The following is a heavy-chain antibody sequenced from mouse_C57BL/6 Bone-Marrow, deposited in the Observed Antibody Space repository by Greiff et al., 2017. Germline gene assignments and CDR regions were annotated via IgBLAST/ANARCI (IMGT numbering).Heavy chain of an antibody. CDR2: INPDSSTI. V-gene: IGHV4-1*01. CDR3: ARLNWEYFDY. Sequence: EASRVDFSRYWMSWVRRAPGKGLEWIGEINPDSSTINYAPSLKDKFIISRDNAKNTLYLQMSKVRSEDTALYYCARLNWEYFDYWGQGTTLTVSS. D-gene: IGHD4-1*01. J-gene: IGHJ2*01. CDR1: RVDFSRYW.